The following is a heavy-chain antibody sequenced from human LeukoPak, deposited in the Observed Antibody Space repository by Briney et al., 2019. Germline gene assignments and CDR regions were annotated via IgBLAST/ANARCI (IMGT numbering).Heavy chain of an antibody. J-gene: IGHJ4*02. D-gene: IGHD5-18*01. V-gene: IGHV4-59*01. CDR1: GDSISSYY. Sequence: SGTLCLTCTVSGDSISSYYGSWIRQPPGKGLEWIGYIYYSGSTNYNPSLKSRVTISVDTSKNQFSLKLSSVTAADTAVYYCARGGYSYGYDYWGQRTLVTVSS. CDR3: ARGGYSYGYDY. CDR2: IYYSGST.